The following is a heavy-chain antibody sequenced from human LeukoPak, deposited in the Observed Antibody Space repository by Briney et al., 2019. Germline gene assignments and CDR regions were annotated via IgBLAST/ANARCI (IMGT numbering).Heavy chain of an antibody. Sequence: GGSLRLSCAASGFTLSNYGMHWVCQAPGKGLEWVAVISSAGNNQYYVDSVKGRFTISRDNSQNTLYLQMNSLRAEDMAVYYCAKGTPATSNWGQGTLVTVSS. D-gene: IGHD6-25*01. V-gene: IGHV3-30*18. J-gene: IGHJ4*02. CDR1: GFTLSNYG. CDR2: ISSAGNNQ. CDR3: AKGTPATSN.